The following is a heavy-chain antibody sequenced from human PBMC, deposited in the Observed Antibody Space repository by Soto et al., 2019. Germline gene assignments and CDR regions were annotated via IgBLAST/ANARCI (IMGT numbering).Heavy chain of an antibody. J-gene: IGHJ5*02. CDR3: ARSGGEQWGYSSYNWFDP. V-gene: IGHV3-21*01. D-gene: IGHD5-12*01. Sequence: GGSLRLSCAASGFTFSSYSMNWVRQAPGKGLEWVSSISSSSSYIYYADSVKGRFTISRDNAKNSLYLQMNSLRAEDTAVYYCARSGGEQWGYSSYNWFDPWGQGTLVTVSS. CDR2: ISSSSSYI. CDR1: GFTFSSYS.